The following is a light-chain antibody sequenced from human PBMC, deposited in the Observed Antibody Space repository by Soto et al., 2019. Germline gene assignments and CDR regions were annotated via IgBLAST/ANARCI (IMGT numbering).Light chain of an antibody. CDR1: RDISNS. CDR3: THWAFLLLT. J-gene: IGKJ5*01. Sequence: FIGDRVTISCQASRDISNSLNWYQQKPGKAPKLLIYDASNLETGVTSTFTGSGSGTDFTFTIISLQPEDSITDYCTHWAFLLLTSCQGRILEIK. CDR2: DAS. V-gene: IGKV1-33*01.